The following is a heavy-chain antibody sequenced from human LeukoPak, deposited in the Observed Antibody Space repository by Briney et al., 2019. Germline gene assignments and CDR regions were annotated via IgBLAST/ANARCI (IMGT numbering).Heavy chain of an antibody. V-gene: IGHV1-18*01. D-gene: IGHD6-19*01. CDR2: ISAYSGNT. CDR3: ARDHPRSIAVAGRYYYYGMDV. Sequence: VASVKVSCKASGYTFTSYDFSWVRQAPGQGLEGMGWISAYSGNTNYAQKLQGRVTMTTDTSTSTAYMELRSLRSDDTAVYYCARDHPRSIAVAGRYYYYGMDVWGQGTTVTVSS. CDR1: GYTFTSYD. J-gene: IGHJ6*02.